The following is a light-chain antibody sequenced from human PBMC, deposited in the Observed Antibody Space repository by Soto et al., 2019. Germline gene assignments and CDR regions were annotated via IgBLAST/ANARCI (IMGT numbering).Light chain of an antibody. CDR1: QGIIDY. Sequence: DIPMTQSPSSLSASVGDTVTITCRASQGIIDYLAWYQQRPGKVPKLLIYAASTLQTGVPSRFSGSGAGTDFTLTSSSLQPEDVATYYCQKYDSAPQTFGQGTKVEIK. CDR2: AAS. CDR3: QKYDSAPQT. J-gene: IGKJ1*01. V-gene: IGKV1-27*01.